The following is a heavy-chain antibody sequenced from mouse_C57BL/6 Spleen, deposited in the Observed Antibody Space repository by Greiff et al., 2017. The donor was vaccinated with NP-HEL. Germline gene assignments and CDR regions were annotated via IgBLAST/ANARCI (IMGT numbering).Heavy chain of an antibody. CDR3: AREGMMDYDTQAWFAY. J-gene: IGHJ3*01. Sequence: QVQLQQPGTELVKPGASVKLSCKASGYTFTSYWMHWVKQRPGQGLEWIGNINPSNGGTNYNEKFKSKATLTVDKSSSTAYMQLSSLTSEDSAVYYCAREGMMDYDTQAWFAYWGQGTLVTVSA. D-gene: IGHD2-4*01. CDR2: INPSNGGT. CDR1: GYTFTSYW. V-gene: IGHV1-53*01.